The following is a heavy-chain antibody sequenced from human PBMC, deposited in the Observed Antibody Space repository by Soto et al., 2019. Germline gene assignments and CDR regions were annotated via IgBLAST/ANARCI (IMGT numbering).Heavy chain of an antibody. D-gene: IGHD3-10*01. Sequence: PSETLSLTCTVSGSSISSTFWWAWVRQSPGKGLEWIGEIYHSGSTYYNPSLKSRVTISVDRSKNQFSLKLSSVTAADTAVYYCARENNVLPGGYFDYWGQGTLVTVSS. V-gene: IGHV4-4*02. J-gene: IGHJ4*02. CDR2: IYHSGST. CDR1: GSSISSTFW. CDR3: ARENNVLPGGYFDY.